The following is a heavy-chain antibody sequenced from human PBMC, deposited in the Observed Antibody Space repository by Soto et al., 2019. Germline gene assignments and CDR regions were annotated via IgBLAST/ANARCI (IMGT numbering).Heavy chain of an antibody. CDR2: IYDSGST. D-gene: IGHD3-22*01. CDR3: ARGLNYYYDSSGYYLP. J-gene: IGHJ5*02. CDR1: GGSISSSY. V-gene: IGHV4-59*08. Sequence: SETLSLTCTVSGGSISSSYWSWIRQPPGKGLEWIGYIYDSGSTYYNSSLKSRVTMSVDTSKNQFSLKLSSVTAADTAVYYCARGLNYYYDSSGYYLPWGQGNLVTVSS.